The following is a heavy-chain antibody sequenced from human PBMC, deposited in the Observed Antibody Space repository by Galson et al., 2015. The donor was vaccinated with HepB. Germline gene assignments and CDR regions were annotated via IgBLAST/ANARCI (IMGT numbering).Heavy chain of an antibody. Sequence: PALVKPTQTLTLTCTLSGFSLSRSGMCVSWIRQPPGKAPEWLARIDWDDDKYYTPSLKTRLTISKDTSKNQVVLKLTNTDPVDTATYYCARIEEVPAGTHFDHWGQGLLVTVSS. J-gene: IGHJ4*02. CDR2: IDWDDDK. CDR1: GFSLSRSGMC. D-gene: IGHD6-19*01. V-gene: IGHV2-70*11. CDR3: ARIEEVPAGTHFDH.